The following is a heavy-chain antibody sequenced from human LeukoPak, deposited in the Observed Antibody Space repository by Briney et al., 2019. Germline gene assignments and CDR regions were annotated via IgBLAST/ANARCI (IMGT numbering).Heavy chain of an antibody. Sequence: SETLSLTCTVSDGSISSSSYYWGWIRQPPGKGLEWIGSIYYSGSTYHNPSLKSRVTISVDTSKNQFSLKLSSVTAADTAVYYCARWDFLFDYWGQGTLVTVSS. D-gene: IGHD3-3*01. CDR2: IYYSGST. CDR3: ARWDFLFDY. J-gene: IGHJ4*02. V-gene: IGHV4-39*01. CDR1: DGSISSSSYY.